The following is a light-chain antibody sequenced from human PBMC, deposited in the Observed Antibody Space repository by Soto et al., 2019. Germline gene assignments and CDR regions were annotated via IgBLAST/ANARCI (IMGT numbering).Light chain of an antibody. J-gene: IGLJ3*02. V-gene: IGLV2-14*01. CDR3: SSYTSSSILGV. CDR1: SSDVGGYDY. CDR2: EVS. Sequence: QSALTQPASVSGSPGQSITISCTGTSSDVGGYDYVSWYQHHPSKAPKLIIFEVSNRPSGISSRFSGSKSGNTASLTISGLQAEDEADYYCSSYTSSSILGVLGGGTKLTVL.